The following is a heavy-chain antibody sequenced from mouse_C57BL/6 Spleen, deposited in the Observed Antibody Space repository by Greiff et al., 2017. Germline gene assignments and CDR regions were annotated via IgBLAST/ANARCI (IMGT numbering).Heavy chain of an antibody. Sequence: EVHLVESGGGLVQPGGSLKLSCAASGFTFSDYGMAWVRQAPRQGPEWVAFISNLAYSIYYADTVTGRFTISRENAKNTLYLEMSSLRSEDTAMDYCARHEGRGGYAMDYWGQGTSVTVSS. D-gene: IGHD3-3*01. CDR3: ARHEGRGGYAMDY. V-gene: IGHV5-15*01. CDR1: GFTFSDYG. J-gene: IGHJ4*01. CDR2: ISNLAYSI.